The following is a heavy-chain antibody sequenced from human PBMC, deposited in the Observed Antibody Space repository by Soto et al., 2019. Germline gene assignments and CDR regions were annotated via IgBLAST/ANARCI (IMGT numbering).Heavy chain of an antibody. Sequence: QVQLQESGPGLVKPSGTLSLTCAVSGGSISSTNRWSWGRQSPGKGLEWIGEICHSGSTNYNPSLRGRVTISVDKSNDQFSLKIRSVTAADTAMYYCATLPPRIELAVLPIPTWGHGTLVTVTS. CDR2: ICHSGST. CDR3: ATLPPRIELAVLPIPT. V-gene: IGHV4-4*02. J-gene: IGHJ4*01. CDR1: GGSISSTNR. D-gene: IGHD2-2*02.